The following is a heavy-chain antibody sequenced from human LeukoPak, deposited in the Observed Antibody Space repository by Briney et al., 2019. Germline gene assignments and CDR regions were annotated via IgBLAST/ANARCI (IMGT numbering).Heavy chain of an antibody. J-gene: IGHJ1*01. CDR3: ARGITGTGDFQH. D-gene: IGHD1-7*01. CDR1: GYTFTSYG. CDR2: IIPIFGTA. Sequence: SVKVSCKASGYTFTSYGISWVRQAPGQGLEWMGGIIPIFGTANYAQKFQGRVTITADESTSTAYMELSSLRSEDTAVYYCARGITGTGDFQHWGQGTLVTVSS. V-gene: IGHV1-69*13.